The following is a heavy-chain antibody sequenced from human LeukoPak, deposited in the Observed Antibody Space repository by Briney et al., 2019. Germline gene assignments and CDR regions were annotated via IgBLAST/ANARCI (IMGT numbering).Heavy chain of an antibody. CDR2: FDPEDGET. V-gene: IGHV1-24*01. Sequence: GASVKVSCKVSGYTLTELSMHRVRQAPGKGLEWMGGFDPEDGETIYAQKFQGRVTMTEDTSTDTAYMELSSLRSEDTAVYYYATGPYDYVWGSYRYTVDYWGQGTLVTVSS. CDR3: ATGPYDYVWGSYRYTVDY. D-gene: IGHD3-16*02. J-gene: IGHJ4*02. CDR1: GYTLTELS.